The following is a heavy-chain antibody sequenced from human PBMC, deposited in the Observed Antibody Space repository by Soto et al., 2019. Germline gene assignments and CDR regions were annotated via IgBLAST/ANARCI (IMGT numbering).Heavy chain of an antibody. J-gene: IGHJ4*02. CDR1: GFTVSSNY. Sequence: PGGSLRLSCAASGFTVSSNYMNWVRQAPGKGLEWVSVIYSGGSTYYADSVKGRFSISRDNSKNTLYLQMNSLRAEDTAVYYCARGYYGNSKWDYWGQGTLVTVSS. V-gene: IGHV3-66*01. D-gene: IGHD3-22*01. CDR2: IYSGGST. CDR3: ARGYYGNSKWDY.